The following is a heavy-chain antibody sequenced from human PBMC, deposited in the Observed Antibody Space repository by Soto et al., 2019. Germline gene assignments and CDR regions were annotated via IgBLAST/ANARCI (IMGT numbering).Heavy chain of an antibody. CDR1: GYTFTSYG. J-gene: IGHJ4*02. Sequence: ASVKVSCKDSGYTFTSYGISWVRQAPGQGLEWMGWISAYNGNTNYAQKLQGRVTMTTDTSTSTAYMELRSLRSDDTAVYYCARGPYRWEPLGPFDYWGQGTLVTVSS. CDR3: ARGPYRWEPLGPFDY. CDR2: ISAYNGNT. V-gene: IGHV1-18*01. D-gene: IGHD1-26*01.